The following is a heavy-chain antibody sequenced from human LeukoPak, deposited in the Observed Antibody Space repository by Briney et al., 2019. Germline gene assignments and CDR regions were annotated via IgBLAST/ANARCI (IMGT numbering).Heavy chain of an antibody. CDR2: ISGYSGNT. CDR1: GYTFTIYG. CDR3: ARAGYYDSRGYADF. V-gene: IGHV1-18*01. D-gene: IGHD3-22*01. J-gene: IGHJ4*02. Sequence: ASVKVSCKASGYTFTIYGISWVRQAPGQGLEWMGWISGYSGNTNYAPKFQGRVTMTTDTSTSTAYMELRSLRSDDTAVYYCARAGYYDSRGYADFWGQGTPVTVSS.